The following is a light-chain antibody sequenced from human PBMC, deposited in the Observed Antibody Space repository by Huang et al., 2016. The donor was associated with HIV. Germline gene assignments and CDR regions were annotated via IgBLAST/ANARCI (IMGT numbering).Light chain of an antibody. CDR3: QQYNDWPWT. CDR2: GAN. CDR1: QSCSNE. Sequence: EIVMTQSPGTLSVSPGERATLSCRASQSCSNEVAWFQQKPGQAPRLLIYGANIRPSGTPAGFSGSGSGTEFTLTISSLRSEDFAIYYCQQYNDWPWTFGQGTKVEIK. J-gene: IGKJ1*01. V-gene: IGKV3-15*01.